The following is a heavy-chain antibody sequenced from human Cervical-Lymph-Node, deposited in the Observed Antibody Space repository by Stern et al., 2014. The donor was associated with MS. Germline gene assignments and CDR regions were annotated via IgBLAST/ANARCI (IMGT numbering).Heavy chain of an antibody. J-gene: IGHJ4*02. Sequence: QITLKESGPTLVKPTQTLTLTCTFSGFSLSTNVVAVGWIRQPPGKALEWLALIYWDDDKRYSPSLKRRLTIAKDPSKNQVVLTMTNMDPVDTATYYCTHVIVTYYRFDYWGQGTLVTVSS. D-gene: IGHD3-22*01. V-gene: IGHV2-5*02. CDR3: THVIVTYYRFDY. CDR2: IYWDDDK. CDR1: GFSLSTNVVA.